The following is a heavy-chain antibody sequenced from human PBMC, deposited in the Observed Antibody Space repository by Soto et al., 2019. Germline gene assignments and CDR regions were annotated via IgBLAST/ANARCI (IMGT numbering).Heavy chain of an antibody. CDR2: IYYSGST. V-gene: IGHV4-59*01. CDR1: GGSISSYY. D-gene: IGHD3-16*01. CDR3: ARAIIPYDYIWGSYIDY. J-gene: IGHJ4*02. Sequence: SETLSLTCTVSGGSISSYYWSWIRQPPGKGLEWIGYIYYSGSTNYNPSLKSRVTISVDTSKNQFSLKLSSVTAADTAVHYCARAIIPYDYIWGSYIDYWGQGTLVTVSS.